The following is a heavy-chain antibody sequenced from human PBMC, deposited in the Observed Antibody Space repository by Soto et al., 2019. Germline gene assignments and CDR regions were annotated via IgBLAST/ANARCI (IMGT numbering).Heavy chain of an antibody. Sequence: QVQLQESGPGLLKPSETLSLTCTVSGGSISRYHWSWIRQSPGKGLEWIGYMSHSGSTNYNPSLQSRVTMSADTSKNQLSLTVPSLTAADTAVYYCARSESGLDSGDVWGQGTLVTVSS. CDR1: GGSISRYH. CDR2: MSHSGST. V-gene: IGHV4-59*01. D-gene: IGHD5-12*01. J-gene: IGHJ4*02. CDR3: ARSESGLDSGDV.